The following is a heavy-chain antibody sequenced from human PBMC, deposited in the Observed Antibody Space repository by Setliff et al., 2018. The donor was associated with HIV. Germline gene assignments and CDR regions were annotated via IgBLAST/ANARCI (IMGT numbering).Heavy chain of an antibody. Sequence: SETLSLTCTVSGGFIGSGGYYWSWIRQQPGKGLEWIGQIHTTGSTNYNPSLKSRVTISVDTSKNQFSLNLSSVTAADTAVYYCARHGAFYYYYYMDVWGKGTTVTVSS. CDR2: IHTTGST. J-gene: IGHJ6*03. CDR1: GGFIGSGGYY. CDR3: ARHGAFYYYYYMDV. V-gene: IGHV4-61*09.